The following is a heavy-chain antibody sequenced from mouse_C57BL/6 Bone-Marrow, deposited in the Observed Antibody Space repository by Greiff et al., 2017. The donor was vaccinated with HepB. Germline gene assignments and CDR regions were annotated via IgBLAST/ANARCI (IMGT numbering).Heavy chain of an antibody. J-gene: IGHJ1*03. D-gene: IGHD2-3*01. Sequence: QVQLQQSGAELARPGASVKLSCKASGYTFTSYGISWVKQRTGQGLEWIGEIYPRSGNTYYNEKFKGKATLTADKSSSTAYMELRSLTSEDSAVYFCAGDGYYVYWYFDVWGTGTTVTVSS. CDR1: GYTFTSYG. CDR3: AGDGYYVYWYFDV. V-gene: IGHV1-81*01. CDR2: IYPRSGNT.